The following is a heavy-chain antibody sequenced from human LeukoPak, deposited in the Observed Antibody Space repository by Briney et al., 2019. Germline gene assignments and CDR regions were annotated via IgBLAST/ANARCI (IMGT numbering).Heavy chain of an antibody. D-gene: IGHD3-3*01. Sequence: GGSLRLSCAASGFTFSSYGMHSVRQAPGKGLGRVAFIRYDGSNKYYADSVKGRLTISRDNSKNTLYLQMNSLRAEDTAVYYCAKVRGGDFWSGYYTAYFDYWGQGTLVTVSS. CDR1: GFTFSSYG. J-gene: IGHJ4*02. V-gene: IGHV3-30*02. CDR2: IRYDGSNK. CDR3: AKVRGGDFWSGYYTAYFDY.